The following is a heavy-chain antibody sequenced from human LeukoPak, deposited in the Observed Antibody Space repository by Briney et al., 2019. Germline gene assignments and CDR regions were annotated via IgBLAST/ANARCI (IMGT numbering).Heavy chain of an antibody. D-gene: IGHD5-18*01. Sequence: SESLSLTCSVSGGYISSYYWSWLRQPPGKGLEWIGYIYYSGSTNYNSSLKSRVTISVNTSKNQFSVKLSSVTAADTAVYYCARHPLFLGYSYGYAHYFDYWGQGTLVTVSS. CDR1: GGYISSYY. V-gene: IGHV4-59*08. J-gene: IGHJ4*02. CDR3: ARHPLFLGYSYGYAHYFDY. CDR2: IYYSGST.